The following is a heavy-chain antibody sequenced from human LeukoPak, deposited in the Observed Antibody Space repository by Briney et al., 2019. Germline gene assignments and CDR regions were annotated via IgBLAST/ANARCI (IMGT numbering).Heavy chain of an antibody. Sequence: PSETLSLTCTVSGGSISSSSYYWGWIRQPPGKGLEWIGNIYYSGSTYYNPSLKSRVTISVDTSKNQFSLKLSSVTAADTAVYYCARVAVMVSLHYFDYWGQGTLVTVSS. V-gene: IGHV4-39*07. CDR1: GGSISSSSYY. CDR2: IYYSGST. CDR3: ARVAVMVSLHYFDY. D-gene: IGHD3-10*01. J-gene: IGHJ4*02.